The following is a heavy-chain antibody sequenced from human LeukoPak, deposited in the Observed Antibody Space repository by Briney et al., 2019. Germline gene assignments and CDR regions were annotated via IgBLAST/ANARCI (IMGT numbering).Heavy chain of an antibody. D-gene: IGHD3-22*01. J-gene: IGHJ4*02. V-gene: IGHV3-48*01. CDR3: ARDRVWYDSSGASTRGDY. CDR1: GFTFSSYS. CDR2: ISSSSSTI. Sequence: GGSLRLSCAASGFTFSSYSMNWVRQAPGKGLEWVSYISSSSSTIYYADSVKGRFTISRDNAKNSLYLQMNSLSAEDTAVYYCARDRVWYDSSGASTRGDYWGQGTLVTVSS.